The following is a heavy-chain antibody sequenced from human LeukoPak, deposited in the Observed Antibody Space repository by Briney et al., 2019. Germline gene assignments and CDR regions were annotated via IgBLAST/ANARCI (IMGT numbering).Heavy chain of an antibody. Sequence: GGSLRLSCAASGFTFSSYGMHWVRQAPGKGLEWVAVIWYDGTNKYYADSVKGRFTISRDNSKTTLYLQLNSLRAEDTAVYYCAKDTSSPMFGVPSYFVSWGQEPWSPSP. V-gene: IGHV3-33*06. CDR2: IWYDGTNK. CDR1: GFTFSSYG. CDR3: AKDTSSPMFGVPSYFVS. J-gene: IGHJ4*01. D-gene: IGHD3-3*01.